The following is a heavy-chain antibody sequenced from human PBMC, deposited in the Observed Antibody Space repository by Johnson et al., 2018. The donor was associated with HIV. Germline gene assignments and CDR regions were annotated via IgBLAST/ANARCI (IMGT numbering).Heavy chain of an antibody. J-gene: IGHJ3*02. Sequence: VQLVESGGGVVQPGRSLRLSCAASGFSVSHYYMDWVRQAPGKGLEWVSDIYIDHGPYYADSVKGRFTVSADTSKNTLYLQMTNLSAEDTAVYYCARVRPFNAHDSCDIWGQGTMVTVSS. V-gene: IGHV3-66*02. CDR3: ARVRPFNAHDSCDI. CDR1: GFSVSHYY. CDR2: IYIDHGP.